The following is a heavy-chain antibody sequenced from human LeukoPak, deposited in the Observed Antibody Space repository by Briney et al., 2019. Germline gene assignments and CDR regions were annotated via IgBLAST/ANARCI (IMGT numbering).Heavy chain of an antibody. V-gene: IGHV1-46*01. CDR1: GYTFTTYH. CDR2: INPSGGST. D-gene: IGHD2-21*01. J-gene: IGHJ4*02. Sequence: ASVKVSCKASGYTFTTYHIHWVRQAPGQGLEWMGIINPSGGSTTYAQMFQGRVTMTRDTSTRTVYMELSSLRSGDTAAYYCAREGEVIVTDNLFYWGQGTLVTVSS. CDR3: AREGEVIVTDNLFY.